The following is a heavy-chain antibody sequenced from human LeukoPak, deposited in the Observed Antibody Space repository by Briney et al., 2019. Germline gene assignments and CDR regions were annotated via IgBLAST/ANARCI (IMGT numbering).Heavy chain of an antibody. D-gene: IGHD3-10*01. J-gene: IGHJ4*02. CDR2: ISAYNGNT. Sequence: ASVKVSCKASGYTFTGYGITWVRQAPGQGLEWMGWISAYNGNTNYAQKFQGRVTMTTETSTRTAYMELRSLRSDDAAVYYCARIDLAYGSGTYYSSYFEYWGQGTLVTVS. V-gene: IGHV1-18*01. CDR1: GYTFTGYG. CDR3: ARIDLAYGSGTYYSSYFEY.